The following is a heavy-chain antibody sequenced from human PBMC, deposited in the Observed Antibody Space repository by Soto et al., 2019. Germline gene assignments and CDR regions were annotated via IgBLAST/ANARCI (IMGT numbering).Heavy chain of an antibody. CDR1: GYTFTSYG. CDR3: ARGQVGYCSGGSCYVYAFDI. D-gene: IGHD2-15*01. J-gene: IGHJ3*02. CDR2: ISAYNGNT. V-gene: IGHV1-18*01. Sequence: QVPLVQSGAEVKKPGASVKVSCKASGYTFTSYGISWVRQAPGQGLEWMGWISAYNGNTNDAQKLQGRVTMTTHTSTSTAYMELRSVRSADTAVYYCARGQVGYCSGGSCYVYAFDIWCQGTMVTVSS.